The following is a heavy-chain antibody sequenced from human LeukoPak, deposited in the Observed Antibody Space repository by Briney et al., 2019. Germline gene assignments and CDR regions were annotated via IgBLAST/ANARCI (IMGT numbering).Heavy chain of an antibody. J-gene: IGHJ3*02. CDR2: IWYDGSNK. D-gene: IGHD6-19*01. CDR1: GFTFSSYG. CDR3: ARSISSGWYSGAFDI. V-gene: IGHV3-33*01. Sequence: GRSLRLSCAASGFTFSSYGMHWVRQAPGKGLEWVAVIWYDGSNKYYADSVKGRFTISRDNSKNTLYLQMNSLRAEDTAVYYCARSISSGWYSGAFDIWGQGTMVTVSS.